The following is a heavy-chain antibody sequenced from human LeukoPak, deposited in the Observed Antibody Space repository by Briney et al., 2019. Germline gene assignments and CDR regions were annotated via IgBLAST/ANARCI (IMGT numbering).Heavy chain of an antibody. Sequence: PGGSRRRSCATSAFSFTDYPMNWVRQAPVKGLEWISNIRTTAEGAKYAYYADSVKGRVTISRDDGKNTLYLHMNSLRDDDTLVYYCEDDQRYAFDYWGQGILVTVSS. CDR2: IRTTAEGAKYA. J-gene: IGHJ4*02. CDR3: EDDQRYAFDY. CDR1: AFSFTDYP. V-gene: IGHV3-48*02. D-gene: IGHD3-9*01.